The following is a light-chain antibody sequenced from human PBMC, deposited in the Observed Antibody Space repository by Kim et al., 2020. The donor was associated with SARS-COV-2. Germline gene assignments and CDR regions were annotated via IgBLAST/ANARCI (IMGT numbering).Light chain of an antibody. Sequence: APETDPVTITCLASQGVSNAVAWYQHKPGKAPKLLLYGASILQSGVPSRFSGSGSVTDYTLTISSLQPEDLGTFYCQQSYGIPWTFGQGTKVDIK. J-gene: IGKJ1*01. CDR2: GAS. CDR1: QGVSNA. CDR3: QQSYGIPWT. V-gene: IGKV1-NL1*01.